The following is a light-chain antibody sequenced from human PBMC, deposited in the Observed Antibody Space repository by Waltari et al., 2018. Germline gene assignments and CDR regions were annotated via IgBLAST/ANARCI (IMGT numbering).Light chain of an antibody. V-gene: IGKV4-1*01. CDR3: QQYYITPLS. J-gene: IGKJ4*01. CDR1: QSLFYSSNNKND. CDR2: WAS. Sequence: DVVMTQSPDFLAVSLGERATIHCTSSQSLFYSSNNKNDFSWYQQNPRQPPKLLIYWASTRDSGSPDRFGSSWSGTYFTLTISLLQAEDVAIYFCQQYYITPLSFGGGTRVEIK.